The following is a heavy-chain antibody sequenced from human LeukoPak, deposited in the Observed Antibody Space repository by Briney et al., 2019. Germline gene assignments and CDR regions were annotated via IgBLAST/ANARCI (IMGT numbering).Heavy chain of an antibody. CDR3: ARHPRRYCSSTSCTPPYYFDY. D-gene: IGHD2-2*01. J-gene: IGHJ4*02. V-gene: IGHV4-59*08. CDR2: IYYSGST. CDR1: GGSISSYY. Sequence: SETLFLTCTVSGGSISSYYWSWIRQPPGKGLEWIGYIYYSGSTNYNPSLKSRVTISVDTSKNQFSLKLSSVTAADTAVYYCARHPRRYCSSTSCTPPYYFDYWGQGTLVTVSS.